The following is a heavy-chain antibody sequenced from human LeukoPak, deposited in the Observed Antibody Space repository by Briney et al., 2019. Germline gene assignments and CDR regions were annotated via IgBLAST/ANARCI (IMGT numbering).Heavy chain of an antibody. Sequence: LRLSCAASGFTVSSNYMSWIRQPLGKGLEWIGYIYHTGSTYYNPSLKSRVTISVDTSKNQFSLRLSSVTAADTAVYYCARLQYCSGTSCYWFDPWGQGTLVTVSS. V-gene: IGHV4-30-2*01. CDR1: GFTVSSNY. CDR3: ARLQYCSGTSCYWFDP. CDR2: IYHTGST. J-gene: IGHJ5*02. D-gene: IGHD2-2*01.